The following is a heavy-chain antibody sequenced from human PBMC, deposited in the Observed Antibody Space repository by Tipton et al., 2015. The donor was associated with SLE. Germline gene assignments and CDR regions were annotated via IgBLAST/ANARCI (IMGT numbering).Heavy chain of an antibody. J-gene: IGHJ4*02. CDR3: ARPAGDY. CDR2: FSYSGST. CDR1: GGSVSSYY. Sequence: TLSLTCTVSGGSVSSYYWSWIRQPPGKGLEWIGYFSYSGSTYYNPSLKSRVTLSVDTSKNQFSLNLRSVTAADTAVYYCARPAGDYWGRGTLVTVSS. V-gene: IGHV4-59*02.